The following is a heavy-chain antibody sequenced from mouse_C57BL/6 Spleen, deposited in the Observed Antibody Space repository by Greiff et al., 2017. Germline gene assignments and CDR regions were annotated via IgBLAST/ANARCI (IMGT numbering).Heavy chain of an antibody. V-gene: IGHV5-6*01. CDR1: GFTFSSYG. Sequence: EVQLQESGGDLVKPGGSLKLSCAASGFTFSSYGMSWVRQTPDKRLEWVATISSGGSYTYYPDSVKGRFTISRDNAKNTLYLQMSSLKSEDTAMYYCARHFQIYDGYHAWFAYWGQGTLVTVSA. CDR2: ISSGGSYT. J-gene: IGHJ3*01. CDR3: ARHFQIYDGYHAWFAY. D-gene: IGHD2-3*01.